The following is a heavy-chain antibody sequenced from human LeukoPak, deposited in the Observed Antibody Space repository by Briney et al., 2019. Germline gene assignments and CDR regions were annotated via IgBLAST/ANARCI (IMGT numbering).Heavy chain of an antibody. CDR1: GASISSGGYY. CDR2: VHYSGST. J-gene: IGHJ4*02. Sequence: SETLSLTCTVSGASISSGGYYWTWIRQYPGKGLVWIGYVHYSGSTYYNPSLKSRVTISMDTSKNQFSLKLNSVTAADTAVYYCARDRYQPPEYWGQGTLVTVSS. D-gene: IGHD2-2*01. V-gene: IGHV4-31*02. CDR3: ARDRYQPPEY.